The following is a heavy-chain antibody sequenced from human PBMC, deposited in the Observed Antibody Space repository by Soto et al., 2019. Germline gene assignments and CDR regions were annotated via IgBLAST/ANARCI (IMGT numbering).Heavy chain of an antibody. CDR1: GLTFSNYA. CDR3: AKNQERELPRVIDF. J-gene: IGHJ4*02. Sequence: EVRLLESGGGLVKPGGSLRLSCATSGLTFSNYAMSWVRQAPGGGLEWVSSMSGSSSTTYYADSVRGRFTISRDRSKNTLYLQMSSLRAEDTALYYCAKNQERELPRVIDFWGQGTRVTVSS. CDR2: MSGSSSTT. D-gene: IGHD1-7*01. V-gene: IGHV3-23*01.